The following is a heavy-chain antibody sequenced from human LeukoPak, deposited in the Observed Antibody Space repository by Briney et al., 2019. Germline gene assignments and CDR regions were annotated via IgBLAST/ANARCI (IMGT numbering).Heavy chain of an antibody. CDR3: ARGYDYGDYVGDFDY. CDR1: GYTXTSYP. V-gene: IGHV1-18*01. D-gene: IGHD4-17*01. Sequence: GASVKVSCKASGYTXTSYPISWVRQAPGQGLEWMGWITTYNGNTHYAQKLQGRVTMTTETSTSTAYMDLRGLRSDDTAVYYCARGYDYGDYVGDFDYWGQGTLVTVSS. CDR2: ITTYNGNT. J-gene: IGHJ4*02.